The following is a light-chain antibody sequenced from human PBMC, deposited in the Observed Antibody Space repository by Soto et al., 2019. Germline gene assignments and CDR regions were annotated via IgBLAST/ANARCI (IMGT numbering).Light chain of an antibody. Sequence: DIQITQSPSTLSAFVGGRVTITCRASQSISTWLAWYQQKPGKAPKLLIYDASSLESGVPSRFSGSGSGTEFTLTISSLQPEDFASYYCQQYNSYSTFGQGTKVDIK. V-gene: IGKV1-5*01. CDR1: QSISTW. CDR3: QQYNSYST. CDR2: DAS. J-gene: IGKJ1*01.